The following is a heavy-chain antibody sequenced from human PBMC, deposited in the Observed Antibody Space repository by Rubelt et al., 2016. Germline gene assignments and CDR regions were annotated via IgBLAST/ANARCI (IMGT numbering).Heavy chain of an antibody. Sequence: VVQPGRSLRLSCAASGFTFSHYAMHWVRQAPGEGLEWVALISYDGGNKNYADSVKGRFTISRDNSENTLFLQMNSLRAEDTAVYYCAKDRFFRSAGDDYFDYWGQGTLVTVSS. CDR3: AKDRFFRSAGDDYFDY. CDR2: ISYDGGNK. D-gene: IGHD2-21*02. J-gene: IGHJ4*02. V-gene: IGHV3-30*04. CDR1: GFTFSHYA.